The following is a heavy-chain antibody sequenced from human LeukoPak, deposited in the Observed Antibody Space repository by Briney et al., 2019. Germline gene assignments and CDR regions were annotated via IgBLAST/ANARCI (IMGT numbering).Heavy chain of an antibody. CDR2: INHSGST. J-gene: IGHJ5*02. D-gene: IGHD2-2*01. Sequence: PSETLSLTCAVYGGSFSGYYWSWIRQPPGKGLEWIGEINHSGSTNYNPSLKSRVTISVDTSKNQFSLKLSSVTAADTAVYYCARCRYCSSTSCYYNWFDPWGQGTLVTVSS. V-gene: IGHV4-34*01. CDR3: ARCRYCSSTSCYYNWFDP. CDR1: GGSFSGYY.